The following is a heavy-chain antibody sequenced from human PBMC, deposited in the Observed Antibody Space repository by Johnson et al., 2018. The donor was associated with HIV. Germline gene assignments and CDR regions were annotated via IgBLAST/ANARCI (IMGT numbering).Heavy chain of an antibody. V-gene: IGHV3-49*03. CDR1: GLSFGDYV. CDR2: IRSKAYGGTT. Sequence: VLLLESGGGLVQPGRSLTLSCKASGLSFGDYVMTWIRQAPGKGLEWVGFIRSKAYGGTTEYAASVKGRFTISRDDSKGIAYLEMNSLRTEDTGVYYCNTDRGYYDMSGYSRAFDIWGQGAVVTVSS. J-gene: IGHJ3*02. D-gene: IGHD3-22*01. CDR3: NTDRGYYDMSGYSRAFDI.